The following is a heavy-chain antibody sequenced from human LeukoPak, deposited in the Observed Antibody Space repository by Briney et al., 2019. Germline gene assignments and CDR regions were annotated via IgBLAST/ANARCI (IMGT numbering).Heavy chain of an antibody. Sequence: SETLSLNCTVSGGYTGSHYWSWIRQPAGKGLEWIGRISPSGTIHYNPSLGSRVTMSVDTCKNYFSLRLSSVIAAHTAVYYCARDFYASGFYFWFDPWGQGILVTVSS. CDR2: ISPSGTI. J-gene: IGHJ5*02. V-gene: IGHV4-4*07. CDR1: GGYTGSHY. D-gene: IGHD2/OR15-2a*01. CDR3: ARDFYASGFYFWFDP.